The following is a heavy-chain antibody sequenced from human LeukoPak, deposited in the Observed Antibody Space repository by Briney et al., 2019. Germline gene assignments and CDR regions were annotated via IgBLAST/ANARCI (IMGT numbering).Heavy chain of an antibody. CDR2: ISYDGTNK. V-gene: IGHV3-30-3*01. J-gene: IGHJ4*02. Sequence: GGSLRLSCAASGLTFSSSDMHWVRQAPGKGLEWVALISYDGTNKYYTDSVKGRFTISRDNSKNTMSLQMNSLRADDTAVYFCARGSLIVVVPGILDYWGQGILVTVSS. CDR1: GLTFSSSD. D-gene: IGHD2-21*02. CDR3: ARGSLIVVVPGILDY.